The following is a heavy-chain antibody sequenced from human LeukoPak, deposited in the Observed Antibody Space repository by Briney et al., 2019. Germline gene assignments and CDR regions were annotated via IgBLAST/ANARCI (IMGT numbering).Heavy chain of an antibody. CDR2: ISAYNGNT. J-gene: IGHJ6*02. CDR1: GGTFSSYA. CDR3: ARDYYYYVPDV. D-gene: IGHD3-10*02. Sequence: ASVKVSCKASGGTFSSYAISWVRQAPGQGLEWMGWISAYNGNTNYAQKLQGRVTMTTDTSTSTAHMELRSLRSDDTAVYYCARDYYYYVPDVWGQGTTVTVSS. V-gene: IGHV1-18*01.